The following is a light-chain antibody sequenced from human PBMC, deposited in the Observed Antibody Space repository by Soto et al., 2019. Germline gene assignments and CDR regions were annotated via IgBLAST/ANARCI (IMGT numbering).Light chain of an antibody. CDR3: MQSTQLTPT. J-gene: IGKJ5*01. V-gene: IGKV2D-29*02. CDR2: EVS. Sequence: DVVRTETPLSLSVAPGQPASISCKSSQSLLHITGETFLFWYLQKPGQSPQLXXYEVSTRVSGVPDRFSGSGSGTDFTLEISRVETDDVGIYYCMQSTQLTPTFGQGTRLEIK. CDR1: QSLLHITGETF.